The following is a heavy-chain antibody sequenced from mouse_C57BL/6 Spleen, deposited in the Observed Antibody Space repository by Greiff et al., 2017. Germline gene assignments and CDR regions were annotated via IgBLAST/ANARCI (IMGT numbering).Heavy chain of an antibody. CDR3: ARWAHYGNPMDY. Sequence: QVQLQQSGAELVRPGTSVKVSCKASGYAFTNYLIEWVKQRPGQGLEWIGVINPGSGGTNYNEKFKGKATLTADKSSSTAYMQLSSLTSEDSAVYVCARWAHYGNPMDYWGQGTSVTVSS. CDR1: GYAFTNYL. CDR2: INPGSGGT. J-gene: IGHJ4*01. D-gene: IGHD2-1*01. V-gene: IGHV1-54*01.